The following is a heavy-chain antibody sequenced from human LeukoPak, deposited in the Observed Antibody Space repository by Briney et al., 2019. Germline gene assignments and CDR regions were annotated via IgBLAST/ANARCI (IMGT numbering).Heavy chain of an antibody. J-gene: IGHJ4*02. CDR2: IIPIFGTA. V-gene: IGHV1-69*01. CDR1: GGTFSSYA. CDR3: ARDSITIFGVVTPRRFYFDY. D-gene: IGHD3-3*01. Sequence: SVKVSCKASGGTFSSYAISWVRQAPGQGLEWMGGIIPIFGTANYAQKFQGRVTITADESTSTAYMELSSLRSEDTAVYYCARDSITIFGVVTPRRFYFDYWGQGALVTVSS.